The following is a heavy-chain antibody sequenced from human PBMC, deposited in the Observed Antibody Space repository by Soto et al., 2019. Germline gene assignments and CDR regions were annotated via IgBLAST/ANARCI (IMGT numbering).Heavy chain of an antibody. CDR1: GGSVNNKTYY. J-gene: IGHJ4*02. Sequence: QVQLQESGPGLLKPSETLSLTCSVSGGSVNNKTYYWSWIRQPPGKGLEWIGYIYYSGTTNYNPSLTSRVTIAVDTSKNQFSLRLSSVTAADTALYFCARTTAVPDSLRSRYYFDYWGQGALVTVSS. CDR2: IYYSGTT. D-gene: IGHD6-19*01. CDR3: ARTTAVPDSLRSRYYFDY. V-gene: IGHV4-61*01.